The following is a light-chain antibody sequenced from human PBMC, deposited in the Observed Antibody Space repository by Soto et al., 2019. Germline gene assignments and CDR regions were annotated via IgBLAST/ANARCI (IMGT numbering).Light chain of an antibody. CDR1: QSVSSN. CDR3: QQYGTSSIT. CDR2: DAS. J-gene: IGKJ5*01. V-gene: IGKV3-11*01. Sequence: ILLPQSTGTLSVSPGERATLSCRARQSVSSNLAWYQQKPGQAPRLLIYDASNRATGIPARFSGSGSGTDFTLTISSLEPEDFAVYYCQQYGTSSITFGQGTRLEIK.